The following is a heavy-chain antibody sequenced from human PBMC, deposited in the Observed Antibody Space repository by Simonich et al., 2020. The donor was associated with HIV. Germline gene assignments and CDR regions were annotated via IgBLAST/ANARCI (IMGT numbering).Heavy chain of an antibody. V-gene: IGHV3-30*07. CDR1: GFTFSSYA. CDR3: ASGGSISSVWADDY. J-gene: IGHJ4*02. D-gene: IGHD3-16*01. CDR2: ISYDGSNK. Sequence: QVQLVESGGGVVQPGRSLRLSCAASGFTFSSYAMHWVRQAPGKGLEWGAVISYDGSNKYYADSVKGRFTISRDKSKNTLYRQMNSLRAEDTAVYYCASGGSISSVWADDYWGQGTLVTVSS.